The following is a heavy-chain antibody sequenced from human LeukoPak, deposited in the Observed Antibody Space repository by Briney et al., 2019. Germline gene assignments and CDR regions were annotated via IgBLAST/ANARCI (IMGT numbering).Heavy chain of an antibody. CDR1: GFTFSRYA. Sequence: QPGGSLRLSCAASGFTFSRYAMSWVRQAPGKGLQWVSQIDGSGGAIYYADSVRGRFTISRDNSKNTLYLQMNSLRAEDTAVYYCARALGYYYDSSGYYYDGWYFDLWGRGTLVTVSS. CDR2: IDGSGGAI. D-gene: IGHD3-22*01. J-gene: IGHJ2*01. V-gene: IGHV3-23*01. CDR3: ARALGYYYDSSGYYYDGWYFDL.